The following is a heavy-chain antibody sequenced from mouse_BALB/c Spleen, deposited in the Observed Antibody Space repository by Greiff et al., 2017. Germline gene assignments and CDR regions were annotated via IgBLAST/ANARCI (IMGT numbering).Heavy chain of an antibody. J-gene: IGHJ1*01. CDR2: ISTYYGNT. CDR3: ARSDYYGSSPYWYFDV. D-gene: IGHD1-1*01. V-gene: IGHV1-67*01. CDR1: GYTFTDYA. Sequence: VKLQESGPELVRPGVSVKISCKGSGYTFTDYAMHWVKQSHAKSLEWIGVISTYYGNTNYNQKFKGKATMTVDKSSSTAYMELARLTSEDSAIYYCARSDYYGSSPYWYFDVWGAGTTVTVSS.